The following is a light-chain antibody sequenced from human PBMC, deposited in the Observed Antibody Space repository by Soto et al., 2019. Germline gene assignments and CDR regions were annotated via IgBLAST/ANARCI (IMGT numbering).Light chain of an antibody. CDR3: QQYSVWPLVT. V-gene: IGKV3-15*01. J-gene: IGKJ4*01. CDR1: QSVGTS. CDR2: CAS. Sequence: EIVMTQSPATLSVSPGERATLSCRASQSVGTSLAWYQQKPGQSPRLLIFCASTRATGIPARFSGSGSGSEFTLTISSLLSEEVSVYSCQQYSVWPLVTFGGGTRLEIK.